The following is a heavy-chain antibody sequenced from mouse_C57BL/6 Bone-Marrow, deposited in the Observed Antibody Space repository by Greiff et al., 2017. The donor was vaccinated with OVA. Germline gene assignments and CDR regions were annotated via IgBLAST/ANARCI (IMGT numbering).Heavy chain of an antibody. V-gene: IGHV1-18*01. CDR3: ARSHGSSFRWYFDV. CDR2: INPNNGGT. CDR1: GYTFTDYN. J-gene: IGHJ1*03. D-gene: IGHD1-1*01. Sequence: VQLQQSGPELVKPGASVKIPCKASGYTFTDYNMDWVKQSHGKSLEWIGDINPNNGGTIYNQKFKGKATLTVDKSSSTAYMELRSLTSEDTAVYYCARSHGSSFRWYFDVWGTGTTVTVSS.